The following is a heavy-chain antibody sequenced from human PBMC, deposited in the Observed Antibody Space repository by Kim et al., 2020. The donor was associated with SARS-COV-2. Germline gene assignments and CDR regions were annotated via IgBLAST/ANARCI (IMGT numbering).Heavy chain of an antibody. Sequence: RRTNNADDGNGRFTISRATAKKTLYLQMNSLRVEDTAVYYCVKDQSGFDYWGQGTLVTVSS. CDR2: RRT. J-gene: IGHJ4*02. CDR3: VKDQSGFDY. V-gene: IGHV3-74*01.